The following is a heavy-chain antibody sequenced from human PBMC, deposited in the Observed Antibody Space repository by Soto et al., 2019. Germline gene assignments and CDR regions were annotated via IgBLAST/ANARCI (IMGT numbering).Heavy chain of an antibody. CDR2: IYWNEDT. V-gene: IGHV2-5*01. CDR1: AFSLSTNGVG. J-gene: IGHJ4*02. CDR3: VHPVMVPTIKGGHYLDY. Sequence: SGPTLVNPTQTLTLTCTFSAFSLSTNGVGVGWIRQPPGKPLEWLAVIYWNEDTRHSRSLKSRLSITKDTSKNQVVLTMTTMDPGDTATYSFVHPVMVPTIKGGHYLDYWGPGSLVTVSS. D-gene: IGHD2-8*01.